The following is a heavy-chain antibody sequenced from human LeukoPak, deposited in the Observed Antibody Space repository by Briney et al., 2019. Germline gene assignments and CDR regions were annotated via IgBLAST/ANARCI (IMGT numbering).Heavy chain of an antibody. CDR1: GFSFSSYG. CDR2: IYSGGST. J-gene: IGHJ3*02. Sequence: PGRSLRLSCAASGFSFSSYGIHWVRQAPGKGLEWVSVIYSGGSTYCADSVKGRFTISRDNSKNTLYLQMNSLRAEDTAVYYCARSSDAFDIWGQGTMVTVSS. V-gene: IGHV3-NL1*01. CDR3: ARSSDAFDI.